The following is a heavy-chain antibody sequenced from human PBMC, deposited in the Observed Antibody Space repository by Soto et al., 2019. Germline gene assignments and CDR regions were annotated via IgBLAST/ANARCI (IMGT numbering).Heavy chain of an antibody. CDR1: GGSISSYY. V-gene: IGHV4-59*01. CDR3: ARTTAPYYDFWSGYLFDY. CDR2: IYYSGST. J-gene: IGHJ4*02. D-gene: IGHD3-3*01. Sequence: SETLSLTCTVSGGSISSYYWSWIRQPPGKGLEWIGYIYYSGSTNYNPSLKSRVTISVDTSKNQFSLKLSSVTAADTAVYYCARTTAPYYDFWSGYLFDYWGQGTLVTVSS.